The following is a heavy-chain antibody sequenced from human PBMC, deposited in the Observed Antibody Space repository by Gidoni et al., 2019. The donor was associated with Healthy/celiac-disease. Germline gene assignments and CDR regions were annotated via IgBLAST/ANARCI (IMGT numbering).Heavy chain of an antibody. V-gene: IGHV4-59*01. CDR1: GGSISSYY. CDR3: ARGETHNWFDP. J-gene: IGHJ5*02. D-gene: IGHD1-26*01. Sequence: QVQLQESGPGLVKPSATLSLTCTVSGGSISSYYWSWIRQPPGKGLEWIGYIYYSGSTNYNPSLKSRVTISVDTSKNQFSLKLSSVTAADTAVYYCARGETHNWFDPWGQGTLVTVSS. CDR2: IYYSGST.